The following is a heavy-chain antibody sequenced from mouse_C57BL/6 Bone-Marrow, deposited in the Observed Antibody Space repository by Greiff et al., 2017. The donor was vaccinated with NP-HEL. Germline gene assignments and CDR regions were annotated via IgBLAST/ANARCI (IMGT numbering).Heavy chain of an antibody. CDR2: IDPANGNT. CDR3: ARDYNGSSYNWFAY. V-gene: IGHV14-3*01. D-gene: IGHD1-1*01. J-gene: IGHJ3*01. CDR1: GFNIKNTY. Sequence: DVKLQESVAELVRPGASVKLSCTASGFNIKNTYMHWVKQRPEQGLEWIGRIDPANGNTKYAPKFQGKATITADTSSNTAYLQLSSLTSEDTAIYYCARDYNGSSYNWFAYWGQGTLVTVSA.